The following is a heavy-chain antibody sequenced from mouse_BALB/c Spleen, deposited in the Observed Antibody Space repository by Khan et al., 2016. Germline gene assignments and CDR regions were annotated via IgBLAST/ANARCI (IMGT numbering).Heavy chain of an antibody. CDR1: GYTFTNYG. CDR2: INTYTGEP. J-gene: IGHJ3*01. V-gene: IGHV9-3-1*01. Sequence: QIQLVQSGPELKKPGETVKISCKASGYTFTNYGMNWVKQAPGKGLKWMAWINTYTGEPTYADDFKGRFAFSLETSASTAYLKINNLKNEDTATYFCVRDGKRPFAYWGQGTLVTVSA. D-gene: IGHD1-1*01. CDR3: VRDGKRPFAY.